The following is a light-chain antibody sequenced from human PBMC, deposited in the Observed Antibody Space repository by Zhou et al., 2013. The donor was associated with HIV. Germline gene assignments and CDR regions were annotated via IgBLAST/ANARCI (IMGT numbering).Light chain of an antibody. CDR2: ATS. CDR1: QSVSSTY. V-gene: IGKV3D-20*02. Sequence: EIVLTQSPDTLSLSPGKRATLSCRASQSVSSTYVAWYQHKPGQTPRLLIYATSRRATGIPDRFSGSGSGTDFTLTISSLEPEDFAVYYCQQRSNRLITFGQGTRLEIK. CDR3: QQRSNRLIT. J-gene: IGKJ5*01.